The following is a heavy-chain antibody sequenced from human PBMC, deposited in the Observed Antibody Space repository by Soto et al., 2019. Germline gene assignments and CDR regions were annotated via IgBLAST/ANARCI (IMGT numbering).Heavy chain of an antibody. CDR1: GYTSADFG. D-gene: IGHD2-2*01. V-gene: IGHV1-18*04. Sequence: ASVKVSCKASGYTSADFGISCVRQAPGQGLEWMGWVSGNNGASNPAPKVQGRITMTLDTSTGVSYMALRSLRSDDTAIYYCVRDQKYFRVNGNWFDSWGQGTLVTVSS. CDR3: VRDQKYFRVNGNWFDS. J-gene: IGHJ5*01. CDR2: VSGNNGAS.